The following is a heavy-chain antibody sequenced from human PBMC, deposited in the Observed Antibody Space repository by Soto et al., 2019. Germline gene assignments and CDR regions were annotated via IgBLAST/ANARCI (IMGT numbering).Heavy chain of an antibody. V-gene: IGHV1-3*01. J-gene: IGHJ6*02. CDR1: GYTFTSYA. Sequence: ASVKVSCKSSGYTFTSYAMHCVRQAPGQRLEWMGWINAGNGNTKYAQKFRGRVTMTTDTSTSTVYMELRNLRSDDTAVYYCARCIQQDYYYGMDVWGQGTTVTVSS. CDR2: INAGNGNT. D-gene: IGHD5-18*01. CDR3: ARCIQQDYYYGMDV.